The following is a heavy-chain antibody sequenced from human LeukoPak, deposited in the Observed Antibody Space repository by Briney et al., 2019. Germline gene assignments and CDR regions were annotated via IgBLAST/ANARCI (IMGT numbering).Heavy chain of an antibody. CDR3: ARDPFSGATKDFDY. Sequence: SETLSLTCAVYGGSFSGYYWSWIRQPPGKGLEWIGEINHSGSTNYNPSLKSRVTISVDTSKNQFSLKLSSVTAADTAVYYCARDPFSGATKDFDYWGQGTLVTVSS. CDR2: INHSGST. D-gene: IGHD1-26*01. V-gene: IGHV4-34*01. J-gene: IGHJ4*02. CDR1: GGSFSGYY.